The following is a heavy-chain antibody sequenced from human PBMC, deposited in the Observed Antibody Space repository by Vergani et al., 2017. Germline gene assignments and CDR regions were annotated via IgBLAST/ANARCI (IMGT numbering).Heavy chain of an antibody. Sequence: VQLLESGGGSAQPGESLRLSCVASGFTFTAHGLNWVRQAPGKGLEWVAVISDDGRRKYYADSVKGRFTISRDNSMNTLYLQMNSLRPEDTAVYYCAKDGRPPYDSSGPPLLDWGQGTLVTVSS. CDR3: AKDGRPPYDSSGPPLLD. CDR2: ISDDGRRK. D-gene: IGHD3-22*01. J-gene: IGHJ4*02. V-gene: IGHV3-30*18. CDR1: GFTFTAHG.